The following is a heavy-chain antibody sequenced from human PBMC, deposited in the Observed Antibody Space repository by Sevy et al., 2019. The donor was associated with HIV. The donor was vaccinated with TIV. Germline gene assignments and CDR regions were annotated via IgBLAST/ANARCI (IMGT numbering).Heavy chain of an antibody. CDR1: GGSISSNY. CDR3: ARSSGYSYGDFDY. D-gene: IGHD5-18*01. J-gene: IGHJ4*02. V-gene: IGHV4-59*01. CDR2: IYSSGSS. Sequence: SETLSLTCTVSGGSISSNYLSWIRQPPGKGLEWFGYIYSSGSSYNPSLKSRVSISMDTSKNQFSLKLNSVTAADTAVYYCARSSGYSYGDFDYWGQGTLVTVSS.